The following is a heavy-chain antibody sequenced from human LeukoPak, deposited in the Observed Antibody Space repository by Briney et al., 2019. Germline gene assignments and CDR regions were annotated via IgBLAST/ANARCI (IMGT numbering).Heavy chain of an antibody. Sequence: EASVKVSCKASGGTFTGYYMHWVRQAPGQGLEWMGWINPNSGGTNYAQNFQGRVTMTRDTSISTAYMEVSRLRSDDTAVYYCAREDSSGYDYWGQGTLVTVSS. CDR2: INPNSGGT. CDR3: AREDSSGYDY. CDR1: GGTFTGYY. V-gene: IGHV1-2*02. D-gene: IGHD3-22*01. J-gene: IGHJ4*02.